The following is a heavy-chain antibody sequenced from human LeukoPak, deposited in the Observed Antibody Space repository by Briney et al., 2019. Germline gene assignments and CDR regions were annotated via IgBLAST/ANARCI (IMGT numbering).Heavy chain of an antibody. D-gene: IGHD1-26*01. Sequence: ASVKVSCKASGYTFTCYYMHWVRQAPGQGLEWMGWINPNSGDTNYAQKFQGRVTMTRDTSISTAYMELSRLRSDDTAVYYCARDLSGSYWGPFDYWGQGTLVTVSS. V-gene: IGHV1-2*02. J-gene: IGHJ4*02. CDR2: INPNSGDT. CDR3: ARDLSGSYWGPFDY. CDR1: GYTFTCYY.